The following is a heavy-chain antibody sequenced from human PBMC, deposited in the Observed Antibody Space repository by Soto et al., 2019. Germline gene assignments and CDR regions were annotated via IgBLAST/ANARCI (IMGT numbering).Heavy chain of an antibody. CDR2: IYFSGST. CDR1: GDSITSSTCY. J-gene: IGHJ6*02. D-gene: IGHD3-3*01. CDR3: ASLFRFLEWLSPANYYGMDV. V-gene: IGHV4-39*01. Sequence: SETLSLTCTVSGDSITSSTCYWGWIRQPPGKGLEWIGSIYFSGSTYYNPSLKSRVTISVDSSKNQFSLKLSSVTAADTAVYYCASLFRFLEWLSPANYYGMDVWGQGTTVTVSS.